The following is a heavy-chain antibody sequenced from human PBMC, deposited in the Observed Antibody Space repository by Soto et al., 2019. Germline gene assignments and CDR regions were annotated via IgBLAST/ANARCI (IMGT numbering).Heavy chain of an antibody. V-gene: IGHV4-31*03. J-gene: IGHJ5*02. Sequence: PSETLSLTCTVSGGSIRSGGYYWSWISQHPGKGLEWIGYIYYSGSTYYNPSLKSRVTISVDTSKNQFSLKLSSVTAADTAVYYCARRGDSSGYLMGSWFDPWGQGTLVTVSS. CDR2: IYYSGST. D-gene: IGHD3-22*01. CDR1: GGSIRSGGYY. CDR3: ARRGDSSGYLMGSWFDP.